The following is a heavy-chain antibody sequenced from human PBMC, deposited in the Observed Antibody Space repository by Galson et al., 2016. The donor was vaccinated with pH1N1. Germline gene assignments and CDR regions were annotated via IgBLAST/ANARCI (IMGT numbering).Heavy chain of an antibody. V-gene: IGHV4-31*03. CDR3: ARGSSSMEGEYYFDY. Sequence: LSLTCTVSGGSVSSGGYYWSWIRQHPGKGLEWIGYIYYSGSTYYNPSLKSRVTISVDTSKNQFSLKLSSVTAADTAVYYCARGSSSMEGEYYFDYWGQGTLVTVSS. J-gene: IGHJ4*02. CDR2: IYYSGST. CDR1: GGSVSSGGYY. D-gene: IGHD6-6*01.